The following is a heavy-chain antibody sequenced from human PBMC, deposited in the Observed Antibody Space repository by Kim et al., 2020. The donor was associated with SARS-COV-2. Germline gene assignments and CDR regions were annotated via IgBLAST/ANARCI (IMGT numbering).Heavy chain of an antibody. Sequence: GFLRLSCAASGFSFSTYAMHWVRQAPGKGLEWVAVISKLGDNKYYADSVKGRFTISRDNSKNTLYLQMNSLRAEDTAVYYCSRDPWWEVASYYFDSWGQGTLVTVSS. CDR2: ISKLGDNK. D-gene: IGHD2-15*01. V-gene: IGHV3-30*04. CDR1: GFSFSTYA. J-gene: IGHJ4*02. CDR3: SRDPWWEVASYYFDS.